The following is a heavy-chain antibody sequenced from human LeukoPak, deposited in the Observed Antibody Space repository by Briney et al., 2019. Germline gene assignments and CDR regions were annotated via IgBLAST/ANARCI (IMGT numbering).Heavy chain of an antibody. CDR2: INPSAGST. Sequence: ASVKVSCKASGYTLSNYYMHWVRQAPGQGLEWMAIINPSAGSTSYAHSFQGRVTLTRDTSSSTVYMELSSLRFDDTAIYYCARASSSRGSYSRRGEDYFDYWGQGTLVTVSS. CDR1: GYTLSNYY. CDR3: ARASSSRGSYSRRGEDYFDY. J-gene: IGHJ4*02. V-gene: IGHV1-46*01. D-gene: IGHD1-26*01.